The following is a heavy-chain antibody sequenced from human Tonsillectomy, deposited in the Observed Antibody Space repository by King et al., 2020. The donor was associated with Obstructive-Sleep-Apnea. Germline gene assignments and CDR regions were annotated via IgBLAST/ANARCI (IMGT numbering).Heavy chain of an antibody. D-gene: IGHD3-10*01. CDR2: IYHSGYT. J-gene: IGHJ4*02. CDR1: GSSISSVYY. V-gene: IGHV4-38-2*02. CDR3: ATDDMVRGVIG. Sequence: QLQESGPGLVKPSETLSLTCTVSGSSISSVYYWGWFRQPPGKGLEWIGCIYHSGYTNYNPSLKSRVTISVDTSKNQFSLKLNSMTAAVTAVYYCATDDMVRGVIGWGQGTLVTVSS.